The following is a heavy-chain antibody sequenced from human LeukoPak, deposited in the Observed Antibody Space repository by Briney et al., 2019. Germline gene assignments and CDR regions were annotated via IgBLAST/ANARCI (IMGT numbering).Heavy chain of an antibody. D-gene: IGHD1-14*01. Sequence: GGSLRLSCAASGFTVSSNYMSWVRQAPGKGLEWVSVIYSGGSTYYADSVKGRFTISRDNSKNTLYLQMNSLRAEDTAVYYCAREGPTTLLDYWGQGTLVTVSS. V-gene: IGHV3-66*02. CDR3: AREGPTTLLDY. J-gene: IGHJ4*02. CDR2: IYSGGST. CDR1: GFTVSSNY.